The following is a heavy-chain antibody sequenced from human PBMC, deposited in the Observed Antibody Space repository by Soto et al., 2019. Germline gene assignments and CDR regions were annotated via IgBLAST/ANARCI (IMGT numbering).Heavy chain of an antibody. J-gene: IGHJ4*02. CDR2: IYYSGST. D-gene: IGHD6-19*01. CDR3: ARQVGGWAPWYFDY. Sequence: QVQLQESDPGLVKPSETLSLTCTVSGGSISSYYWSWIRQPPGKGLEWIGYIYYSGSTNYNPSLKSRVTISVDTSKNQFSLKLSSVTAADTAVYYCARQVGGWAPWYFDYWGQGTLVTVCS. V-gene: IGHV4-59*08. CDR1: GGSISSYY.